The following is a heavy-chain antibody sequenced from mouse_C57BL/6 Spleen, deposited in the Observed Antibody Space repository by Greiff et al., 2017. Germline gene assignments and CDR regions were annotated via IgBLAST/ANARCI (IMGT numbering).Heavy chain of an antibody. CDR2: ISSGGDYI. Sequence: EVKLMESGEGLVKPGGSLKLSCAASGFTFSSYAMSWVRQTPEKRLEWVAYISSGGDYIYYADTVKGRFTISRDNARNTQYLQMSSLKSEDTAMYYCTREGDYRGFAYWGQGTLVTVSA. CDR3: TREGDYRGFAY. V-gene: IGHV5-9-1*02. J-gene: IGHJ3*01. D-gene: IGHD2-14*01. CDR1: GFTFSSYA.